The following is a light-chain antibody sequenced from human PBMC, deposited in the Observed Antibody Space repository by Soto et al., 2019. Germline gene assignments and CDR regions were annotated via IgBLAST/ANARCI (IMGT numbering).Light chain of an antibody. CDR1: QSISSW. CDR2: DAS. V-gene: IGKV1-5*01. Sequence: DIHMTQSPSTLSASVGDRVTITCRASQSISSWLAWYKQKPGKAPKLLIYDASILESGVPSRFSGVGSGTDFSLTISSLPPDDFATYYGQQYNSYSSTFGPGTKVEIK. CDR3: QQYNSYSST. J-gene: IGKJ1*01.